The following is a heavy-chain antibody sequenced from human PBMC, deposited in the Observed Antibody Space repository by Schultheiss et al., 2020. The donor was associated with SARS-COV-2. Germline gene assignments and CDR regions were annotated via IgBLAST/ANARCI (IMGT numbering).Heavy chain of an antibody. J-gene: IGHJ6*02. V-gene: IGHV3-33*01. CDR1: GFTFSSYG. Sequence: GESLKISCAASGFTFSSYGMHWVRQAPGKGLEWVAVIWYDGSNKYYADSVKGRFTISRDNAKNSLYLQMNSLRAEDTAVYYCARDCGDSSGYPCYYYYGMDVWGQGTTVTVSS. D-gene: IGHD3-22*01. CDR2: IWYDGSNK. CDR3: ARDCGDSSGYPCYYYYGMDV.